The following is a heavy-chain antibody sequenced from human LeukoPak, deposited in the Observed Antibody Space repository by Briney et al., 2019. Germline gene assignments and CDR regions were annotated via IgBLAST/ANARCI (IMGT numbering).Heavy chain of an antibody. CDR1: GGSFSGYY. J-gene: IGHJ3*02. CDR2: INHSGST. D-gene: IGHD3-10*01. Sequence: SETLSLTCAVYGGSFSGYYWSWIRQPPGKGLEWIGEINHSGSTNYNPSLKSRVTISVDTSKNQFSLKLSSVTAADTAVYYCASYGSGSYSAFDIWGQGTMVTVSS. V-gene: IGHV4-34*01. CDR3: ASYGSGSYSAFDI.